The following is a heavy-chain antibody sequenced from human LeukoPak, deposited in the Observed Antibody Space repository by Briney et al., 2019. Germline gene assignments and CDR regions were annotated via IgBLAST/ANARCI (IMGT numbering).Heavy chain of an antibody. CDR1: GGSISSGGYY. CDR2: IYYSGST. V-gene: IGHV4-31*03. CDR3: ARGSPIAAAGTEVGFYYGMDV. J-gene: IGHJ6*02. Sequence: SQTLSLTCTVSGGSISSGGYYWSWIRQHPGKGLEWIGYIYYSGSTYYNPSLKSRVTISVDTSKNQISLKLSSVTAADTAVYYCARGSPIAAAGTEVGFYYGMDVWGQGTTVTVSS. D-gene: IGHD6-13*01.